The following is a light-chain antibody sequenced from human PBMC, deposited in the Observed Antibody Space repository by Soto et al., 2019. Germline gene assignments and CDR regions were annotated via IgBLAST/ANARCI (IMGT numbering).Light chain of an antibody. CDR1: SSDVGGYNY. CDR2: NVY. Sequence: QSVLTQPPSASGSPGQSVTISCTGTSSDVGGYNYVSWYQQHPGKAPKLMIYNVYDRPSGISNRFSGSKSGNVASLTISGLQAEDEADYYCCSYRSGSAPYYVFGTGTRSPS. J-gene: IGLJ1*01. V-gene: IGLV2-14*01. CDR3: CSYRSGSAPYYV.